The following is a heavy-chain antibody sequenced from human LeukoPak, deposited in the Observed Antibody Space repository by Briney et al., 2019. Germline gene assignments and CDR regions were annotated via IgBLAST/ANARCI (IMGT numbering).Heavy chain of an antibody. V-gene: IGHV4-39*07. J-gene: IGHJ1*01. CDR3: ASLPNSGSRWYMPVH. CDR1: GGTINSISYH. CDR2: IYYSGTT. D-gene: IGHD2-8*01. Sequence: SETLSLTCNVSGGTINSISYHWGWIRQPPGEGLEWIGSIYYSGTTFYKSSLKSRVTISVDTSKNQFSLNLRSVTAADSAVYYCASLPNSGSRWYMPVHWGQGTLVSVSS.